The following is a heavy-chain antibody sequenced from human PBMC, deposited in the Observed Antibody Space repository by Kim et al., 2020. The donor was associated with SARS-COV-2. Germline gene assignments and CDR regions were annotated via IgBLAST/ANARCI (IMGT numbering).Heavy chain of an antibody. V-gene: IGHV3-15*01. J-gene: IGHJ4*02. Sequence: GGSLRLSCAASGFTFSNAWMSWVRQAPGKGLEWVGRIKSKTDGGTTDYAAPVKGRFTISRDDSKNTLYLQMNSLKTEDTAVYYCTTELSIVVVVASIWFDYWGQGTLVTVSS. CDR1: GFTFSNAW. D-gene: IGHD2-15*01. CDR3: TTELSIVVVVASIWFDY. CDR2: IKSKTDGGTT.